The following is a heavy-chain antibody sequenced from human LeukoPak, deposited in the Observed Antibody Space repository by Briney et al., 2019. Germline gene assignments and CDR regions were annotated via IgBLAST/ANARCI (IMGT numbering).Heavy chain of an antibody. CDR2: IYYSGST. CDR3: ARLITAMVRY. V-gene: IGHV4-39*01. J-gene: IGHJ4*02. Sequence: GSLRLSCAGFGFTVSSYYWGWIRQPPGKGLEWIGSIYYSGSTYYNPSLKSRVTIPVDTSKNQFSLKLSSVTAADTAVYYCARLITAMVRYWGQGTLVTVSS. D-gene: IGHD5-18*01. CDR1: GFTVSSYY.